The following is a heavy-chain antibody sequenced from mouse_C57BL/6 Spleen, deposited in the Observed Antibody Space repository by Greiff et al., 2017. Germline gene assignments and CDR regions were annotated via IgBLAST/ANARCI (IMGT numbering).Heavy chain of an antibody. CDR1: GYAFSSSW. D-gene: IGHD1-1*01. J-gene: IGHJ2*01. Sequence: QVQLQQSGPELVKPGASVKISCKASGYAFSSSWMNWVKQRPGKGLEWIGRIYPGDGDTNYNGKFKGKATLTADKSSSTAYMQLSSLTSEDSAVYFCAIRSPYYFDYWGQGTTLTVSS. V-gene: IGHV1-82*01. CDR2: IYPGDGDT. CDR3: AIRSPYYFDY.